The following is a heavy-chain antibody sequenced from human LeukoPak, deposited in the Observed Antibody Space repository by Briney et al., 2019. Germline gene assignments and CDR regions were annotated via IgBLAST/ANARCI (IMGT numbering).Heavy chain of an antibody. J-gene: IGHJ4*02. CDR3: AKAPLGYGSGSNYDY. CDR2: INQDGSEK. V-gene: IGHV3-7*03. CDR1: GFILSNYW. Sequence: PGGSLRLSCAASGFILSNYWMGWVRRAPGKGLEWVANINQDGSEKHYVDFLKGRFTISRDNSKNTLYLQMNSLRAEDTAVYYCAKAPLGYGSGSNYDYWGQGTLVTVSS. D-gene: IGHD3-10*01.